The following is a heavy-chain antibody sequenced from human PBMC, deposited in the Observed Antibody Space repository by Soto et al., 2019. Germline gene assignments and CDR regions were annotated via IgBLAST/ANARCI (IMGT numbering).Heavy chain of an antibody. CDR2: ISYDGSNK. D-gene: IGHD2-8*01. CDR3: ANAEMVYATNYYYYGMDV. J-gene: IGHJ6*02. V-gene: IGHV3-30*18. CDR1: GFTFSSYG. Sequence: QVQLVESGGGVVQPGRSLRLSCAASGFTFSSYGMHWVRQAPGKGLEWVAVISYDGSNKYYADSVKGRFTISRDNSKNTLYLQMNSLRAEDTAVYYCANAEMVYATNYYYYGMDVWGQGTTVTVSS.